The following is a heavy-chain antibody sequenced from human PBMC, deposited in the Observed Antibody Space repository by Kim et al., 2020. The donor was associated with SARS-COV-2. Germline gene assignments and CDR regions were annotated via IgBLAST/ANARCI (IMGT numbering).Heavy chain of an antibody. V-gene: IGHV3-33*05. CDR1: GFTFSSYG. D-gene: IGHD5-12*01. CDR3: ARDAQYSGYDYTFLTEIDY. CDR2: ISYDGSNK. J-gene: IGHJ4*02. Sequence: GGSLRLSCAASGFTFSSYGMHWVRQAPGKGLEWVAVISYDGSNKYYADSVKGRFTISRDNSKNTLYLQMNSLRAEDTAVYYCARDAQYSGYDYTFLTEIDYWGQGTLVTVSS.